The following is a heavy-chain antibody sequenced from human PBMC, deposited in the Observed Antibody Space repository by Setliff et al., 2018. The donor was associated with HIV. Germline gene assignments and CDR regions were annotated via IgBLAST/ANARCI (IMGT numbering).Heavy chain of an antibody. CDR3: ATQRSFQRAFEAVAGSFDP. V-gene: IGHV4-39*01. D-gene: IGHD6-19*01. Sequence: SETLSLTCTVSGGYVSSKSYYWAWIRQPPGKGLEWIGTMYYSGNTYYSPSLKSRVTITADSSKNQLSLKLTSVTAADTAVYYCATQRSFQRAFEAVAGSFDPWGQGILVTVPQ. CDR1: GGYVSSKSYY. CDR2: MYYSGNT. J-gene: IGHJ5*02.